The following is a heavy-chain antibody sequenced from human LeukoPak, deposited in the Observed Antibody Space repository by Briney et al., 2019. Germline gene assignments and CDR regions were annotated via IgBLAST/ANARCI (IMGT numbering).Heavy chain of an antibody. CDR1: GFTLSSYW. Sequence: GGSLRLSCAASGFTLSSYWMSWVRQAPGKGLEWVANIKQDGSEKYYVDSVKGRFTISRDNAKNSLYLQMNSLRAEDTAVYYCARVQRDYDSSGYYRRYYYYMDVWGKGTTVTVSS. D-gene: IGHD3-22*01. V-gene: IGHV3-7*01. CDR2: IKQDGSEK. J-gene: IGHJ6*03. CDR3: ARVQRDYDSSGYYRRYYYYMDV.